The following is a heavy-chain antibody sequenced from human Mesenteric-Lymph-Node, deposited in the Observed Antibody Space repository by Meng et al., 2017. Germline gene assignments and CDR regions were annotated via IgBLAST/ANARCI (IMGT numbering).Heavy chain of an antibody. CDR3: ARVEEVVSTLRSGAFDI. D-gene: IGHD2-2*01. CDR2: IYTSGST. V-gene: IGHV4-61*02. CDR1: GGSISSGSYY. Sequence: SETLSLTCAVSGGSISSGSYYWSWIRQPAGKGLEWIGRIYTSGSTNYNPSLKSRVTISVDTSKNQFSLNLSSVTAADTAVYYFARVEEVVSTLRSGAFDIWGQGTMVTVSS. J-gene: IGHJ3*02.